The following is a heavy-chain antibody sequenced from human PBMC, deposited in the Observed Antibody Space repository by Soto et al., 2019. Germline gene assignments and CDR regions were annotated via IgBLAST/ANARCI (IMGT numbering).Heavy chain of an antibody. D-gene: IGHD5-18*01. CDR2: INAGNGNT. V-gene: IGHV1-3*01. CDR1: GYTFTSYA. J-gene: IGHJ6*02. Sequence: GASVKVSCKASGYTFTSYAMHWVRQAPGQRLEWMGWINAGNGNTKYSQKFQGRVTITRDTSASTAYMELSSLRSEDTAVYYCARERGGVQLYYGMDVWGQGTTVTVSS. CDR3: ARERGGVQLYYGMDV.